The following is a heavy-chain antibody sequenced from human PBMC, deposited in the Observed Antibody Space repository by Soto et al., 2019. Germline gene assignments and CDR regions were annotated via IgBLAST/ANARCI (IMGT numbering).Heavy chain of an antibody. V-gene: IGHV1-69*06. Sequence: SVKVSCKASGGTFSSYAISWVRQAPGQGLEWMGGIIPIFGTANYAQKFQGRVTITADKSTSTAYMELSSLRSEDTAVYYCARDSYSNFQFDPWGQGTLVTVYS. CDR3: ARDSYSNFQFDP. CDR2: IIPIFGTA. J-gene: IGHJ5*02. CDR1: GGTFSSYA. D-gene: IGHD4-4*01.